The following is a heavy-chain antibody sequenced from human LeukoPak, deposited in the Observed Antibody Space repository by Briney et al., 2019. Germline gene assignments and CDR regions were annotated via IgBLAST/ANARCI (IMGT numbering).Heavy chain of an antibody. V-gene: IGHV1-2*02. CDR1: GYTFTGYY. D-gene: IGHD1-26*01. CDR3: ARDDAALATTKAFDI. CDR2: ISPNSDDI. Sequence: GASVKVSCKASGYTFTGYYIHWVRQAPGQGLEWMGWISPNSDDINYAQKFRGRVTMTRDTSITTAYMELSRLRYDDTAVYYCARDDAALATTKAFDIWGRGTRVTVSS. J-gene: IGHJ3*02.